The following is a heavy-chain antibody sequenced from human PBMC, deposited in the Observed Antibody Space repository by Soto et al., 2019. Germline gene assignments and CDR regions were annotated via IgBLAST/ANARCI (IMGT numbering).Heavy chain of an antibody. D-gene: IGHD6-13*01. Sequence: ASVKVSCKASGYTFTSYGISWVRQAPGQGLEWMGWISPYNGNTQYEQKLQGRVTLTTDTSTSTAYMEVRSLRSDDTAVYYCARAPQTAAPGTVDYWGQGTLVTVSS. J-gene: IGHJ4*02. CDR1: GYTFTSYG. V-gene: IGHV1-18*01. CDR3: ARAPQTAAPGTVDY. CDR2: ISPYNGNT.